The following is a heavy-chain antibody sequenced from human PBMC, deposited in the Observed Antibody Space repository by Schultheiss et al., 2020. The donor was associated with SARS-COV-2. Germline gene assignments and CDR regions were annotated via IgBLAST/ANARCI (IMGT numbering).Heavy chain of an antibody. CDR3: ARVGSEGYGDSTGDP. J-gene: IGHJ5*02. CDR2: ISGSGGST. CDR1: GFTFSSYA. Sequence: GGSLRLSCAASGFTFSSYAMSWVRQAPGKGLEWVSAISGSGGSTYYADSVKGRFTISRDNSKNTLYLQMNSLRAEDTAVYYCARVGSEGYGDSTGDPWGQGTLVTVSS. V-gene: IGHV3-23*01. D-gene: IGHD4-17*01.